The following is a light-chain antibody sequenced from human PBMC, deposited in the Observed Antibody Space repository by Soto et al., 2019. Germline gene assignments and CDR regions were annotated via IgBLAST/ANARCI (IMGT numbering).Light chain of an antibody. V-gene: IGKV4-1*01. CDR2: WAS. J-gene: IGKJ1*01. CDR1: QSVLYSSNNKNY. Sequence: DIVRIQSPDSLAVSLGERATINCKSSQSVLYSSNNKNYLAWYQQKPGQPPKLLIYWASTRESGVPDRFSGSGSGTDFTLTISSLQAEDVAVYYCQQYYSTPWTFGQGTK. CDR3: QQYYSTPWT.